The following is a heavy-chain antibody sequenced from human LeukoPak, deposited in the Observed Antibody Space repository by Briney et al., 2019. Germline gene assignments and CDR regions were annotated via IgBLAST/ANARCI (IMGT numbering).Heavy chain of an antibody. V-gene: IGHV1-24*01. CDR3: ATVTYYYDSSGYYTYYFDY. CDR1: GYTLTELS. Sequence: GASVKVSCKVSGYTLTELSMHWVRQAPGKGLEWMGGFDPEDGETIYAQKFQGRVTMTEDTSTDTAYMVLSSLRSEDTAVYYCATVTYYYDSSGYYTYYFDYWGQGTLVTVSS. J-gene: IGHJ4*02. CDR2: FDPEDGET. D-gene: IGHD3-22*01.